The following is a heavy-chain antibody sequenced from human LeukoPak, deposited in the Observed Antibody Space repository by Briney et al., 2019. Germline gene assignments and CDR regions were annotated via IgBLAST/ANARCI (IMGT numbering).Heavy chain of an antibody. CDR3: AKDLDSSGDSY. CDR2: IKQDGSET. CDR1: GFTFSSFW. V-gene: IGHV3-7*01. J-gene: IGHJ4*02. D-gene: IGHD3-22*01. Sequence: GGSLRLSCAASGFTFSSFWMTWVRQAPGKGLEWVANIKQDGSETNYVDSVKGRFTISRDNSKNTLYLQMNSLRVEDTAVYFCAKDLDSSGDSYWGQGTLVTVSS.